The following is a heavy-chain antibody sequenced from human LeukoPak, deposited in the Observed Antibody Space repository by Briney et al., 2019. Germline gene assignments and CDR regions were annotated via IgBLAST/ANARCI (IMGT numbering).Heavy chain of an antibody. D-gene: IGHD2-15*01. CDR3: TRRGTYCSGGSCELDY. CDR1: GGSISSYY. Sequence: PSETLSLTCTVSGGSISSYYWSWIRQPPGKGLEWIGYIYYSGSTNYNPSLKSRVTISVDTSKNQFSLKLSSVTAADTAVYYCTRRGTYCSGGSCELDYWGQGTLVTVSS. V-gene: IGHV4-59*08. J-gene: IGHJ4*02. CDR2: IYYSGST.